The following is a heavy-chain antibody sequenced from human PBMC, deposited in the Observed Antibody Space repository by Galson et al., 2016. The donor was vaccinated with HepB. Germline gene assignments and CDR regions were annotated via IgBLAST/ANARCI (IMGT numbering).Heavy chain of an antibody. V-gene: IGHV4-61*01. Sequence: SETLSLTCPVSGASVSTGNYYWSWIRQPPGKRLEWIGHIYFSGSTKYNPSLMSRVTISLDTSKNEFSLKLRSVTAADTAMYYCARGTGWDAFHIWGEGTMVTVSS. CDR1: GASVSTGNYY. CDR3: ARGTGWDAFHI. J-gene: IGHJ3*02. D-gene: IGHD1-14*01. CDR2: IYFSGST.